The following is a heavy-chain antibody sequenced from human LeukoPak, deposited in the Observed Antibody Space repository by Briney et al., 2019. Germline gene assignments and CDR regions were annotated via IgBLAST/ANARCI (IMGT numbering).Heavy chain of an antibody. V-gene: IGHV1-46*01. CDR1: GYTFTSYY. CDR3: ATVLAIGGYFDY. J-gene: IGHJ4*02. CDR2: INPSGGST. Sequence: GASVKVSCKASGYTFTSYYMHWVRQAPGQGLEWMGIINPSGGSTSYAQKFQGRVTMTEDTSTDTAYMELSSLRSEDTAVYYCATVLAIGGYFDYWGQGTLVAVSS. D-gene: IGHD3-10*01.